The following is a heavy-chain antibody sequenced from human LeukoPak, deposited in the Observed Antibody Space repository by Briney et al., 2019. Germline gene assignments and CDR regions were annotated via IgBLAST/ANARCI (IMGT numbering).Heavy chain of an antibody. CDR2: MNPNSGNT. J-gene: IGHJ3*02. CDR1: GYTFTSYD. D-gene: IGHD5-18*01. CDR3: ARGPDTAMVKGVAFDI. V-gene: IGHV1-8*01. Sequence: ASVKVSCKASGYTFTSYDINWVRQATGQGLEWMGWMNPNSGNTGYAQKFQGRVTMTRNTTISTAYMELSSLRSEDTAVYYCARGPDTAMVKGVAFDIRGQGTMVTVSS.